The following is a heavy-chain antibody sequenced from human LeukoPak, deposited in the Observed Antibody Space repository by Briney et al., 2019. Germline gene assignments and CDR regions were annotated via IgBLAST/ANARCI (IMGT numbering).Heavy chain of an antibody. D-gene: IGHD3-22*01. CDR1: GGSISSSSYY. Sequence: PSETLSLTCTVSGGSISSSSYYWGWIRQPPGKGLEWIGSIYYSGSTYYNTSLKSRVTISVATSKNPFSLKLSSVTAADTAVYYSARQEFDYYDSSGYYAYYFDYWGQGTLVTVSS. V-gene: IGHV4-39*01. CDR2: IYYSGST. CDR3: ARQEFDYYDSSGYYAYYFDY. J-gene: IGHJ4*02.